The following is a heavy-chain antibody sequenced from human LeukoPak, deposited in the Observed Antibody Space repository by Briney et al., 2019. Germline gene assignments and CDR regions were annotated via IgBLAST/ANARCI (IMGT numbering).Heavy chain of an antibody. Sequence: PGGSLRLSCAASGFTFSSYGMHWFRQAPGKGLEWVAVIWYDGSNKYYADSVKGRFTMSRDNSKNTLYLQMNSLRAEDTAVYYCATRGYSYGSGLFDYWGQGTLVTVSS. CDR3: ATRGYSYGSGLFDY. D-gene: IGHD5-18*01. CDR1: GFTFSSYG. J-gene: IGHJ4*02. CDR2: IWYDGSNK. V-gene: IGHV3-33*01.